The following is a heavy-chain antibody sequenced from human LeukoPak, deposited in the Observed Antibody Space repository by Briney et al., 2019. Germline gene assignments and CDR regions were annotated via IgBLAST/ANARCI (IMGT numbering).Heavy chain of an antibody. CDR3: ARDETGTYGSYFDY. CDR2: IYYSGSI. D-gene: IGHD6-13*01. V-gene: IGHV4-39*07. CDR1: GGSISSSSYY. Sequence: SETLSLTCTVSGGSISSSSYYWGWIRQPPGKGLEWIGSIYYSGSIYYNPSLKSRVTISVDTSKNQFSLKLTSVTAADTAVYYCARDETGTYGSYFDYWGQGTLVTVSS. J-gene: IGHJ4*02.